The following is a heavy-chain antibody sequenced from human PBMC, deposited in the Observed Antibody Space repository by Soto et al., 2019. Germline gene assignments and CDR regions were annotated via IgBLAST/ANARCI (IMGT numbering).Heavy chain of an antibody. Sequence: EVELLESGGGLVQPGGSVRLSCAASGFTFRNYAMSWVRQAPGKGLEWVSSIHGEGAGSFYADAVKGRFTVSRDDSKQTLYLKMSSLRVDATAVYYCVKDGVARNGNWDWFDPWGQGTLVTVAS. V-gene: IGHV3-23*01. CDR3: VKDGVARNGNWDWFDP. J-gene: IGHJ5*02. CDR2: IHGEGAGS. CDR1: GFTFRNYA. D-gene: IGHD6-19*01.